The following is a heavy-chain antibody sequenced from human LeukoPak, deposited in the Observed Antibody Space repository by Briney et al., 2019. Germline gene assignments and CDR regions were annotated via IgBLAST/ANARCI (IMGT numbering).Heavy chain of an antibody. D-gene: IGHD1-26*01. CDR2: IYTSGST. CDR3: ASVLIVGAAHAIDY. V-gene: IGHV4-61*02. CDR1: GGSISSGSYF. Sequence: PSQTLSLTCTVSGGSISSGSYFWSWIRQPAGKGLEWIGRIYTSGSTNYNPSLKSRVTMSVDTSKNQFSLKLSSVTAADTAVYYCASVLIVGAAHAIDYWGQGTLVTVSS. J-gene: IGHJ4*02.